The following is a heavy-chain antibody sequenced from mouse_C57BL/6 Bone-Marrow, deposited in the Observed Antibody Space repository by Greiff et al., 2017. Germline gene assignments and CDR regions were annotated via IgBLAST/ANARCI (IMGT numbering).Heavy chain of an antibody. D-gene: IGHD5-1*01. CDR2: FDPENGDT. Sequence: EVQLQQSGAELVRPGASVKLSCTASGFNIKAYYMHWVKQSPEQGLEWIGWFDPENGDTEYASKFQGKATITVETSSNTAYLQLSSLTSDDTAVYCCTTERYLQGYWGQGPTLPAPS. CDR3: TTERYLQGY. J-gene: IGHJ2*01. CDR1: GFNIKAYY. V-gene: IGHV14-4*01.